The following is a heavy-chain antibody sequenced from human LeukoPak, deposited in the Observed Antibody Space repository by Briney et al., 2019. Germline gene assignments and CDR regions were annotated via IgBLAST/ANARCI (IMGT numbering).Heavy chain of an antibody. CDR1: GYSISSGYY. CDR2: IYHGGRT. D-gene: IGHD3-22*01. V-gene: IGHV4-38-2*02. CDR3: ARYGLYYYDSSGYYHYSNWFDP. Sequence: SETLSLTCTVSGYSISSGYYWGWIRQTPGKGLEWIGYIYHGGRTDYNPSLKSRVTISVDTSKNQFSLKLSSVTAADTAVYYCARYGLYYYDSSGYYHYSNWFDPWGQGTLVTVSS. J-gene: IGHJ5*02.